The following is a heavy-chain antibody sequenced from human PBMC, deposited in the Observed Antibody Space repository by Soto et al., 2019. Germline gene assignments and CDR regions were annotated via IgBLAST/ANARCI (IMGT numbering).Heavy chain of an antibody. CDR2: SNSDGSST. D-gene: IGHD3-10*01. CDR3: ARSFMVRGVAKYYNYMDV. J-gene: IGHJ6*03. V-gene: IGHV3-74*03. Sequence: GGSLRLSCAASGFTFSDYWMHWVRQAPGKGLVWVSRSNSDGSSTKYADSVKGRFTISRDNGKNTLYLEMNSLRAEDTALYYCARSFMVRGVAKYYNYMDVWGKGTTVTVSS. CDR1: GFTFSDYW.